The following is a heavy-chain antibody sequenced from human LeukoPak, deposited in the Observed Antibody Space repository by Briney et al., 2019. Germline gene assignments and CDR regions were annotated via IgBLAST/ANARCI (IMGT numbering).Heavy chain of an antibody. CDR3: ARRWGDSSSPLDS. J-gene: IGHJ4*02. CDR2: ISSSGTTI. D-gene: IGHD3-22*01. V-gene: IGHV3-48*03. Sequence: QPGGSLRLSCGASGFTFSSYEMNWVRQAPGKGLEWVSYISSSGTTIYYADAVKGRFTISRDNAKNSLYLQMNSLRAEDTAVCYCARRWGDSSSPLDSWGQGTLVTVSS. CDR1: GFTFSSYE.